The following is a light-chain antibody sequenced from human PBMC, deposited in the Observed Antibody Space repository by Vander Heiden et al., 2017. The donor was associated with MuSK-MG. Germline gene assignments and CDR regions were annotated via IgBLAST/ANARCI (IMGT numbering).Light chain of an antibody. J-gene: IGKJ1*01. CDR1: QSVLYSSNNKNY. Sequence: DIVMTQSPDSLAVSLGERATINCKSSQSVLYSSNNKNYVAWYQQKPGQPPKLLIYWASTRQFGVPDRFSGSGSGTAFTLTISSLQAEDVAVYYCQEYYSTPWTFGQGTKVEIK. V-gene: IGKV4-1*01. CDR3: QEYYSTPWT. CDR2: WAS.